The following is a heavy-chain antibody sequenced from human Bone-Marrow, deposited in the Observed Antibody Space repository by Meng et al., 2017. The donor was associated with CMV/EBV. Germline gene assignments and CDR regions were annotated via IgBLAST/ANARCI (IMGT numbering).Heavy chain of an antibody. CDR2: INPNSGGT. Sequence: ASVKVSCKASGYTFTGYYMNWVRQAPGQGLEWMGWINPNSGGTNYAQKFQGRVTMTRDTSISTAYMELSRLRSDDTAVYYCAREWVRRRFLEWFKWFDPWGQGTLVTVSS. D-gene: IGHD3-3*01. V-gene: IGHV1-2*02. CDR3: AREWVRRRFLEWFKWFDP. CDR1: GYTFTGYY. J-gene: IGHJ5*02.